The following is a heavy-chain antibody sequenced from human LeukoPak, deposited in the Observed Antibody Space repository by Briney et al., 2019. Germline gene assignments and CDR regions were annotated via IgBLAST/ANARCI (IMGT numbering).Heavy chain of an antibody. CDR2: IRSKAYGGTT. D-gene: IGHD1-26*01. CDR1: GFTFGDYA. V-gene: IGHV3-49*03. J-gene: IGHJ4*02. Sequence: GGSLRLSCTASGFTFGDYAMSWFSQAPGKGLEWVGFIRSKAYGGTTEYAASVKGRFTISRDDSKSIAYLQMNSLKTEDTAVYYCTRATYTLWELANFDYWGQGTLVTVSS. CDR3: TRATYTLWELANFDY.